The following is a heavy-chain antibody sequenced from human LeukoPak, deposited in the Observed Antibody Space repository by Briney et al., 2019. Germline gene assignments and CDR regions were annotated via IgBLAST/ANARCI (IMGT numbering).Heavy chain of an antibody. CDR1: GFTFSDYY. CDR2: ISRSGDSL. J-gene: IGHJ6*02. CDR3: AREVVVVPDYYYYGMDV. Sequence: GGSLRLSCAASGFTFSDYYMTWIRQAPGKGLEYVSHISRSGDSLYYGDSVTGRFSISRDNAENSLYLQMNSLRVEDTAVYYCAREVVVVPDYYYYGMDVWGQGTTVTVSS. D-gene: IGHD2-2*01. V-gene: IGHV3-11*01.